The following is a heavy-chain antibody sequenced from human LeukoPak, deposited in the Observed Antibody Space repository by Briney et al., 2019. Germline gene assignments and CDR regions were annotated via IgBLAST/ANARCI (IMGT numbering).Heavy chain of an antibody. CDR3: ARSEGPHGDYYMDV. CDR1: GFTFSSYS. Sequence: GGSLRLSCAASGFTFSSYSMNWVRQAPGEGLEWVSPISSSSSYIYYADSVKGRFTISRDNAKNSLYLQMNSLRAEDTAVYYCARSEGPHGDYYMDVWGKGTTVTVSS. D-gene: IGHD3-10*01. V-gene: IGHV3-21*01. CDR2: ISSSSSYI. J-gene: IGHJ6*03.